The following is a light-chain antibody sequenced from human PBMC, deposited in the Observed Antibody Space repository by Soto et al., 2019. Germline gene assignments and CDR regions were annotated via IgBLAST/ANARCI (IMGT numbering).Light chain of an antibody. Sequence: DIQMTQSPSYLSASVGDRVIITCRASQMISTYLNWYQQKPGKAPKLLIYSTSTLQTGAPSRFSGSGSGTVFILTISIVPAEYVATYYCQQNYCHPTFGPGTRLEIK. CDR2: STS. V-gene: IGKV1-39*01. CDR1: QMISTY. J-gene: IGKJ5*01. CDR3: QQNYCHPT.